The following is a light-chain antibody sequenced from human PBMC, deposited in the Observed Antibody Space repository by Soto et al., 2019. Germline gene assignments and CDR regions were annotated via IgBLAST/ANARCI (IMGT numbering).Light chain of an antibody. CDR2: LGS. V-gene: IGKV2-28*01. CDR3: MQALQGFT. CDR1: QSLLHSNGYNY. Sequence: DTVMTQSPLSLPVTPGEPASISCRSSQSLLHSNGYNYLDWYLQKPGQSPQLLIYLGSNRASGVPDRFSGSGSSTDFTLKISRVEAEDVGVFYCMQALQGFTFGPGTKVDIK. J-gene: IGKJ3*01.